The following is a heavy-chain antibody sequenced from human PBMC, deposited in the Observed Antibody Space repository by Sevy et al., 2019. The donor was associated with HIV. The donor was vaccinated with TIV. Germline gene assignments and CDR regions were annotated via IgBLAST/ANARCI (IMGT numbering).Heavy chain of an antibody. CDR2: IRYDGSNK. CDR3: ARDRLGITISAEWGGGMDV. V-gene: IGHV3-33*01. D-gene: IGHD3-3*01. CDR1: GFTLSSYG. J-gene: IGHJ6*02. Sequence: GGSLRLSCAASGFTLSSYGMHWVRQAPGKGLEWVAVIRYDGSNKYYADSVKGRFTLSRDNSKNTLYLLMNSLRAEDTAVYYCARDRLGITISAEWGGGMDVWGQGTTVTVSS.